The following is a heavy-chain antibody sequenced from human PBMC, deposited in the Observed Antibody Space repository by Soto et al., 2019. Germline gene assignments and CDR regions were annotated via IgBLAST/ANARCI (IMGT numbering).Heavy chain of an antibody. D-gene: IGHD6-13*01. CDR1: GFTFSIFA. J-gene: IGHJ6*02. V-gene: IGHV3-30-3*01. CDR2: ISFDGSKI. CDR3: ANLLNVAAAGTPHYYGMDV. Sequence: GGSLRLSCAASGFTFSIFAMHWVRQAPGKGLEWVAFISFDGSKIYYADSVKGRFTISRDNSKNRLYLQMNSLRAEDAAVYHCANLLNVAAAGTPHYYGMDVWGQGTTVTVSS.